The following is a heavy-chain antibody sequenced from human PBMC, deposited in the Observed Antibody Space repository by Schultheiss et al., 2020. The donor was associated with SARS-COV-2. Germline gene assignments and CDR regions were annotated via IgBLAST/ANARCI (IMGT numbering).Heavy chain of an antibody. CDR1: GDSISNYY. V-gene: IGHV4-4*07. Sequence: SETLSLTCTVSGDSISNYYWSWVRQPAGKGLEWIGRIQSTGSTDHNSSLKSRVIMSVDTSKNQFSLKLSSVTAADTAVYYCARDVCSSTSCYGGFPNYY. CDR3: ARDVCSSTSCYGGFPNYY. J-gene: IGHJ6*01. D-gene: IGHD2-2*01. CDR2: IQSTGST.